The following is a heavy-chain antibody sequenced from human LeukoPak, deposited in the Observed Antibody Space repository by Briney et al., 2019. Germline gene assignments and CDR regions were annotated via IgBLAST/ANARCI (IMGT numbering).Heavy chain of an antibody. CDR3: AREGSGPTGAAFVI. V-gene: IGHV4-59*01. J-gene: IGHJ3*02. CDR2: IYYSGST. CDR1: GGSISSYY. D-gene: IGHD2-15*01. Sequence: SETLSLTCTVSGGSISSYYWSWIRQPPGKGLGWIGYIYYSGSTNYNPSLKSRVAISVDTSKNQFSLKLSSVTAADAAVYYCAREGSGPTGAAFVIWGQGTMVTVSS.